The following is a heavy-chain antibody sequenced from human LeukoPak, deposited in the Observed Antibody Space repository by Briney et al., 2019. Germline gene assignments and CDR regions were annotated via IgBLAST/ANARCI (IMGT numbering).Heavy chain of an antibody. CDR2: IYATGSP. CDR3: ARDRVVPAAFDD. J-gene: IGHJ4*02. CDR1: GASISSYY. D-gene: IGHD2-2*01. V-gene: IGHV4-4*07. Sequence: SETLSLTCTVSGASISSYYWSWIRQPAHRGLEWIGRIYATGSPNYNPSLKSRVTMSVDTSKNQFSLKLTSVTAADTAVYYCARDRVVPAAFDDWGQGTLVTVSS.